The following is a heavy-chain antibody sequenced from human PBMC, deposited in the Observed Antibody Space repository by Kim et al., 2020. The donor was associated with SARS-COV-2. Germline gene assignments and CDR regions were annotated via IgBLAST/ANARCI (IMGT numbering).Heavy chain of an antibody. Sequence: GGSLRLSCAASGFTFSSYEMNWVRQAPGKGLEWVSYISSSGSTIYYADSVKGRFTISRDNAKNSLYLQMNSLRAEDTAVYYCARDTGDKDYYYYGMDVWGQGTTVTVSS. CDR2: ISSSGSTI. CDR1: GFTFSSYE. J-gene: IGHJ6*02. CDR3: ARDTGDKDYYYYGMDV. V-gene: IGHV3-48*03. D-gene: IGHD7-27*01.